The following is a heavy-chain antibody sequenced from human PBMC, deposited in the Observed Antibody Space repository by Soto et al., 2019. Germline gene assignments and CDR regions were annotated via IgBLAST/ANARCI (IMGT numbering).Heavy chain of an antibody. Sequence: EVQLVESGGGLVKPGGSLRLSCAASGFTFSTYNMNWVRQAPGKGLEWVSSISSSSSYIYYADSVKGRFTISRDNAKNSLYLQMNSLRAEDTAVYYCAQDYYSSSWENGYYCYDMDVWGQGTTVTVSS. CDR1: GFTFSTYN. CDR3: AQDYYSSSWENGYYCYDMDV. V-gene: IGHV3-21*01. CDR2: ISSSSSYI. J-gene: IGHJ6*02. D-gene: IGHD6-13*01.